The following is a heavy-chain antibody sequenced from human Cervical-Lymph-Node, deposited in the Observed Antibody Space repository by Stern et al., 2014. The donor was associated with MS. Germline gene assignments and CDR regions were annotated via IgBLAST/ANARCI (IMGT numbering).Heavy chain of an antibody. Sequence: QVQLGQSGDEVKKPGASLKLSCKASGYTFTNNALHWVRRAPGQRLEWMGWVITGNGDTKISQKFQGRVTISRDTSANTAYMEVSTLRSEDTAVYYCARGFDGTFDFWGQGTMVAVSS. J-gene: IGHJ3*01. CDR2: VITGNGDT. CDR1: GYTFTNNA. V-gene: IGHV1-3*04. CDR3: ARGFDGTFDF. D-gene: IGHD3-22*01.